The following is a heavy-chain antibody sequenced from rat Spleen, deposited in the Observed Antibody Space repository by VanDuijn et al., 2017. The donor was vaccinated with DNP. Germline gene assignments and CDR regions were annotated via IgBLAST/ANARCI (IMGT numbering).Heavy chain of an antibody. J-gene: IGHJ3*01. CDR3: IRDYYTSSFAF. Sequence: QVQLKESGPGLVQPSQTLSPTCTVAGFSLTSYNVHWVRQPPGKGLEWMGIIWNTGGTRYNSALKSRLSISKDTSKSQVFLKMNSLQTEDTATYYCIRDYYTSSFAFWGQGTLVTVSS. CDR2: IWNTGGT. D-gene: IGHD1-2*01. CDR1: GFSLTSYN. V-gene: IGHV2-41*01.